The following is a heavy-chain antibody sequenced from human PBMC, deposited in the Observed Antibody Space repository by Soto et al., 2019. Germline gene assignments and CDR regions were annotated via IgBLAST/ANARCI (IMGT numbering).Heavy chain of an antibody. CDR3: ARDLSVAGPDY. D-gene: IGHD6-19*01. V-gene: IGHV3-30*03. CDR2: ISYDESDK. Sequence: PVGSLRLSCVASGFTFRSYAMHWVRQAPGKGLEWVAVISYDESDKYYADSLKGRFTISRDNSKNTLYLQMNSLRGEDTAVYYCARDLSVAGPDYWGQGTLVTVSS. CDR1: GFTFRSYA. J-gene: IGHJ4*02.